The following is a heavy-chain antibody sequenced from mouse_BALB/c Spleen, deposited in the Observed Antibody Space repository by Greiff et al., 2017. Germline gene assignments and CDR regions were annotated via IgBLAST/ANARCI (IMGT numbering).Heavy chain of an antibody. V-gene: IGHV2-2*02. D-gene: IGHD2-14*01. CDR2: IWSGGST. J-gene: IGHJ3*01. Sequence: VQLQQSGPGLVQPSQSLSITCTVSGFSLTSYGVHWVRQSPGKGLEWLGVIWSGGSTDYNAAFISRLSISKDNSKSQVFFKMNSLQANDTAIYYCARNYRYDGRSWFAYWGQGTLVTVSA. CDR1: GFSLTSYG. CDR3: ARNYRYDGRSWFAY.